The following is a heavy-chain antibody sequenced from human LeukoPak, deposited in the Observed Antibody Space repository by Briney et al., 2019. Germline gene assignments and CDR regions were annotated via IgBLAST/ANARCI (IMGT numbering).Heavy chain of an antibody. D-gene: IGHD2-2*01. J-gene: IGHJ4*02. V-gene: IGHV2-70*01. CDR2: FEWADDK. Sequence: SGPSLVNPTQTLTLTCTFSGFSLSTSGMCVSWIRQPPGKALEWLTLFEWADDKYYSTSLKTRLTISKDTSKNQVVLTMTNMDPVDTATYYCARGLGYCSSTSCSDPYHFDYWGQGTLVTVSS. CDR1: GFSLSTSGMC. CDR3: ARGLGYCSSTSCSDPYHFDY.